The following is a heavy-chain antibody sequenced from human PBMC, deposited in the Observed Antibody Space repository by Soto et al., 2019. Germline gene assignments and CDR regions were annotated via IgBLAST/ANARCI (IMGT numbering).Heavy chain of an antibody. D-gene: IGHD3-3*01. V-gene: IGHV3-53*01. CDR3: ARLGQAGYYTSYYGMDV. CDR1: GFTVSSNY. Sequence: EVQLVESGGGLIQPGGSLRLSCAASGFTVSSNYMSWVRQAPGKGLEWVSVIYSGGSTYYADSVKGRFTISRDNSKNTLYLQMNSLRAEDTAVYYCARLGQAGYYTSYYGMDVWGQGTTVTVSS. CDR2: IYSGGST. J-gene: IGHJ6*02.